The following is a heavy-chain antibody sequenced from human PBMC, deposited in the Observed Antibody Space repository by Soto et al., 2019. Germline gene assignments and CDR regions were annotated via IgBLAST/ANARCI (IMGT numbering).Heavy chain of an antibody. CDR2: INAGNGNT. J-gene: IGHJ4*02. CDR1: GYTFTSYG. V-gene: IGHV1-3*01. Sequence: QVQLVQSGTEVKKPGASVKVSCKASGYTFTSYGVHWVRQAPGQRLEWMGWINAGNGNTRYSQKFQGRVTINRDTSASTAYMELSRLRSEDTAVYYCARAGAVAGNINFDYWGQGTLVTVSS. CDR3: ARAGAVAGNINFDY. D-gene: IGHD6-19*01.